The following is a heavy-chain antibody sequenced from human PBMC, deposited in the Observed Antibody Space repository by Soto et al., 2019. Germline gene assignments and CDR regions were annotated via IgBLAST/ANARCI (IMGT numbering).Heavy chain of an antibody. CDR2: MNPNRGNT. V-gene: IGHV1-8*01. Sequence: QVQLVQSGAEVKKPGASVKVSCKASGYTFTSYDINWVRQATGQGLEWMGWMNPNRGNTGYAQKFQGRVTMTRNTSIRTAYMELSSLRSEDTAVYYCARGTYGSGSYYHESFDYWGQGTLVTVSS. J-gene: IGHJ4*02. CDR1: GYTFTSYD. D-gene: IGHD3-10*01. CDR3: ARGTYGSGSYYHESFDY.